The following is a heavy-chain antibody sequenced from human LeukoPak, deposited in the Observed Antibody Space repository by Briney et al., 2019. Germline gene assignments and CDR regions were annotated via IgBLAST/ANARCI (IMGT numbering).Heavy chain of an antibody. Sequence: SETLSLTCTVSGGSISSSSYYWGWIRQPPGKGLEWIGSIYYSGSTYYNPSLKSRVTISVDTSKNQFSLKLSSVTAADTAVYYCARENPHIVVGTIDYWGQGTLVTVSS. CDR1: GGSISSSSYY. J-gene: IGHJ4*02. V-gene: IGHV4-39*07. CDR3: ARENPHIVVGTIDY. CDR2: IYYSGST. D-gene: IGHD2-21*01.